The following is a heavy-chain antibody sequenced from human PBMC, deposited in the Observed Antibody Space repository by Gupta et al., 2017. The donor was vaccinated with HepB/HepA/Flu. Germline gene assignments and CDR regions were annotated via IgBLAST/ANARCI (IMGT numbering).Heavy chain of an antibody. CDR2: ISYDGSNK. CDR1: GFTFSSYG. V-gene: IGHV3-30*18. CDR3: AKALWSGYGTYYFDY. J-gene: IGHJ4*02. Sequence: QVQLVESGGGVVQPGRSLRLSCAASGFTFSSYGMHWVRQAPGKGLELVAVISYDGSNKYYADSVKGQFTISRDNSKNTLYLQMNSLRAEDTAVYYCAKALWSGYGTYYFDYWGQGTLVTVSS. D-gene: IGHD3-3*01.